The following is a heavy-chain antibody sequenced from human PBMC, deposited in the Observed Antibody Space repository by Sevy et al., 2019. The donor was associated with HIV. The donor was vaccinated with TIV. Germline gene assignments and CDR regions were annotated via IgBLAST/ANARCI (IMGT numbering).Heavy chain of an antibody. Sequence: GGSLRLSCAASGFTFGGYSMNWVRQAPGKGLEWVSSITSSSTYIHYADSVKDRFTISRDNAKNSLYLQMNSLRAEDTAVYFCATGSSSTWFIDYWGQGTLVTVSS. J-gene: IGHJ4*02. CDR3: ATGSSSTWFIDY. D-gene: IGHD6-13*01. CDR2: ITSSSTYI. CDR1: GFTFGGYS. V-gene: IGHV3-21*01.